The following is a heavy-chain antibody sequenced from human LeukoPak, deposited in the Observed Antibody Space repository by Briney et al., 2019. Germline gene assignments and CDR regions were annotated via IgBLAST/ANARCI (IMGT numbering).Heavy chain of an antibody. Sequence: SETLSLTCTVSGVSISSAAYYWSWIRQPAGKGLERIGRIYTSGNTNYNPSLKSRVTLSLDTSKNQFSLRLSSVTAADTAVYYCAREREGPYGYLDYWGQGTLVAVSS. CDR2: IYTSGNT. J-gene: IGHJ4*02. CDR3: AREREGPYGYLDY. D-gene: IGHD4-17*01. V-gene: IGHV4-61*02. CDR1: GVSISSAAYY.